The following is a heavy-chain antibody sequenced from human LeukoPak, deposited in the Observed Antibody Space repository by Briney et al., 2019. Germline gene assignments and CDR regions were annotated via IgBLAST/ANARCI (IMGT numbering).Heavy chain of an antibody. V-gene: IGHV4-39*01. D-gene: IGHD1-26*01. CDR3: AKLAGATSRIDY. J-gene: IGHJ4*02. Sequence: PSETLSLTCTVSGGSISSSSYYWGWIRQPPGKGLEWIGSIYYIGSTYYNPSLKSRVTISVDTSNNQFSLKLSSVTAADTAVYYCAKLAGATSRIDYWGQGTLVTVSS. CDR1: GGSISSSSYY. CDR2: IYYIGST.